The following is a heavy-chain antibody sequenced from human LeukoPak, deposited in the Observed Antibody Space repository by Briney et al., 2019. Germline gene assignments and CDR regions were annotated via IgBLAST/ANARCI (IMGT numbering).Heavy chain of an antibody. CDR2: ISSSSSTI. CDR3: ARDIGYCSSTSCSSAYFQH. D-gene: IGHD2-2*01. V-gene: IGHV3-48*01. J-gene: IGHJ1*01. Sequence: PGGSLRLSCAASGFTFSSYSMNWVRQAPGKGLEWVSYISSSSSTIYYADSVKGRFTISRDNAKNSLYLQMNSLRAEDTAVYCCARDIGYCSSTSCSSAYFQHWGQGTLVTVSS. CDR1: GFTFSSYS.